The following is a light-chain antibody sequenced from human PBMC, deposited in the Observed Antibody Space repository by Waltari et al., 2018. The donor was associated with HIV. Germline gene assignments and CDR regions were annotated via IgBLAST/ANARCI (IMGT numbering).Light chain of an antibody. Sequence: DIVMTQSPDSLAVSLGERAALNCKSSQSLFYTSNSRTYLAWYQLKPGQPPKLLISWASTRESGVPDRFSGSGSGTAFALSISSLQAEDVAVYYCQQYYTPPITFGQGTRLEIK. V-gene: IGKV4-1*01. CDR1: QSLFYTSNSRTY. CDR3: QQYYTPPIT. CDR2: WAS. J-gene: IGKJ5*01.